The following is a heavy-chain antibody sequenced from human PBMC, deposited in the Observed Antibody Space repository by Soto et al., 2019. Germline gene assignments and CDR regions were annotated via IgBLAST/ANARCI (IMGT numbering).Heavy chain of an antibody. CDR1: GYTFTSYG. CDR3: ARKARYYDFWSAPDY. CDR2: ISAYNGNT. D-gene: IGHD3-3*01. V-gene: IGHV1-18*01. Sequence: QVQLVQSGAEVKKPGASVKVSCKASGYTFTSYGISWVRQAPGQGLEWMGWISAYNGNTNYAQKLQGRVTMTTDTSTSTADKELRSLRSDDTAVYYCARKARYYDFWSAPDYWGQGTLGTVSS. J-gene: IGHJ4*02.